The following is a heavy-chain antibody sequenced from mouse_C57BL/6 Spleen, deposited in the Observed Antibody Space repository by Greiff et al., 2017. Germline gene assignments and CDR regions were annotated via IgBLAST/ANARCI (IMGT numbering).Heavy chain of an antibody. J-gene: IGHJ3*01. D-gene: IGHD3-2*02. CDR3: ARDQRSSGYGIFAY. CDR2: ISDGGSYT. V-gene: IGHV5-4*01. Sequence: EVQLVESGGGLVKPGGSLKLSCAASGFTFSSYAMSWVRQTPEKRLEWVATISDGGSYTYYPDNVKGRFTISRDNAKNNLYLQMSHLKSEDTAMYYCARDQRSSGYGIFAYWGQGTLVTVSA. CDR1: GFTFSSYA.